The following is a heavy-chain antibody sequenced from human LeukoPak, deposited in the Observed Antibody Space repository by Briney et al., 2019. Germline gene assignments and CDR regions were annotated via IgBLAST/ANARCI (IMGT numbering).Heavy chain of an antibody. V-gene: IGHV1-24*01. J-gene: IGHJ4*02. Sequence: ASVKVSCKVSGYTLTELSMHWVRQAPGKGLEWMGGFDPEDGETIYAQKFQGRVTMTEDTSTDTAYMELSSLRSEDTAVYYCATEAYLHYYDSKRDEYYFDYWGQGTLVTVSS. CDR2: FDPEDGET. D-gene: IGHD3-22*01. CDR3: ATEAYLHYYDSKRDEYYFDY. CDR1: GYTLTELS.